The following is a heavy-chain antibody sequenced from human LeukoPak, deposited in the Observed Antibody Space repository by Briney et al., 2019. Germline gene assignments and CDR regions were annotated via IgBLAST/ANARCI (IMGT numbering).Heavy chain of an antibody. CDR2: IRSDGSDK. V-gene: IGHV3-30*02. CDR3: VKDEDWGFGS. Sequence: GGSLRLSCAASGFSFRDYGMHWVRRTPGKGLEWVAFIRSDGSDKYYADSVKGRFTISRDTSTNTLYLQMDGLRTEDTAPYYCVKDEDWGFGSWGQGTPVTVSS. D-gene: IGHD7-27*01. CDR1: GFSFRDYG. J-gene: IGHJ4*02.